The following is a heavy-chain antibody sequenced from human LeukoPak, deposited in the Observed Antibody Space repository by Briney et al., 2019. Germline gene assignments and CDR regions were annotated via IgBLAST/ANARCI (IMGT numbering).Heavy chain of an antibody. CDR1: GFTFSSYS. J-gene: IGHJ4*02. D-gene: IGHD6-19*01. Sequence: GGSLRLSCAASGFTFSSYSMNWVSQAPGKGLEWVSYISSSSTTIYYADSVKGRFTISRDNAKNSLYLQMNSLRPEDTAVYYCARDLGLFSSGWFRFDYWGQGTLVTVSS. V-gene: IGHV3-48*04. CDR2: ISSSSTTI. CDR3: ARDLGLFSSGWFRFDY.